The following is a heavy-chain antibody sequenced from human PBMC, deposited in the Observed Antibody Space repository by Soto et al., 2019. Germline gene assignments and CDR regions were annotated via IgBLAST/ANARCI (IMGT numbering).Heavy chain of an antibody. Sequence: GGSLRLSCAASGFTFSSYEMNWVRQAPGKGLEWVSYISSSGSTIYYADSVKGRFTISRDNAKNSLYLQMNSLRAEDTAVYYCARGEGRTADYYYYGMDVWGQGTTVTAP. CDR1: GFTFSSYE. J-gene: IGHJ6*02. D-gene: IGHD3-16*01. CDR3: ARGEGRTADYYYYGMDV. V-gene: IGHV3-48*03. CDR2: ISSSGSTI.